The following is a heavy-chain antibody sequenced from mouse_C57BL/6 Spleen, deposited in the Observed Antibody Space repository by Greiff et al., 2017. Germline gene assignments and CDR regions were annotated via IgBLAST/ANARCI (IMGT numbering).Heavy chain of an antibody. V-gene: IGHV1-81*01. CDR2: IYPRSGNT. D-gene: IGHD1-1*01. J-gene: IGHJ4*01. Sequence: QVQLQQSGAELARPGASVKLSCKASGYTFTSYGISWVKQRTGQGLEWIGEIYPRSGNTYYNEKFKGKATLTADKSSSTAYMGLRSLTSEDSAVYFCARGNYYGSSFYAMDYWGQGTSVTVSS. CDR1: GYTFTSYG. CDR3: ARGNYYGSSFYAMDY.